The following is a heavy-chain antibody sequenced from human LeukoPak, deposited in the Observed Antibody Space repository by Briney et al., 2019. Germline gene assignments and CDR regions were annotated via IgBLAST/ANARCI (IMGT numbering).Heavy chain of an antibody. CDR1: GFTFSSYA. Sequence: PGGSLRLSCAASGFTFSSYAMSWVRQAPGKGLEWVSAISGSGGSTYYADSAKGRFTISRDNSKNTLYLQMNSLRDEDPALYYCSKVPGFPGPGVPIDYWGQGTLVTVSS. V-gene: IGHV3-23*01. CDR3: SKVPGFPGPGVPIDY. D-gene: IGHD3-10*01. J-gene: IGHJ4*02. CDR2: ISGSGGST.